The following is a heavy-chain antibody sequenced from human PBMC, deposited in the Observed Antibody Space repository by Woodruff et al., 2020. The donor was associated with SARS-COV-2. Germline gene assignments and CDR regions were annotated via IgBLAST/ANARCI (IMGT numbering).Heavy chain of an antibody. CDR3: ATTTPFYCSGGSCYWFDP. Sequence: DGETIYAQKFQGRVTMTEDTSTDTAYMELSSLRSEDTAVYYCATTTPFYCSGGSCYWFDPWGQGTLVTVSS. V-gene: IGHV1-24*01. J-gene: IGHJ5*02. CDR2: DGET. D-gene: IGHD2-15*01.